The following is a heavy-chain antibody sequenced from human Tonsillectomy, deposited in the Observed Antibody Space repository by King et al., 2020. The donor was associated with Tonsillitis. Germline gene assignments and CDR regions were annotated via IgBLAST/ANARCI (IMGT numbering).Heavy chain of an antibody. CDR3: ARSVSGSFDY. J-gene: IGHJ4*02. CDR1: GGSISSSEQY. Sequence: QLQESGPGVVKPSETLSLTCTVSGGSISSSEQYWAWIRQPPRKGLEWRGYMDYSWTTFYNPSFKSRITIAGGTSENRFSLKLNSVTAADTAVYFCARSVSGSFDYWGQGALVTVSS. V-gene: IGHV4-39*01. D-gene: IGHD1-26*01. CDR2: MDYSWTT.